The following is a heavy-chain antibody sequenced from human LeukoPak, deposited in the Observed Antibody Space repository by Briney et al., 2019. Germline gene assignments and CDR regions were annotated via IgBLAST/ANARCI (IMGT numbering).Heavy chain of an antibody. CDR1: GGTFSSYA. J-gene: IGHJ3*02. D-gene: IGHD3-9*01. Sequence: ASVKVSCKASGGTFSSYAISWVRQAPGQGLEWMGGIIPIFGTANYAQKFQGRVTITADESTSTAYMNLSSLRSGDTAVYYCARDLFGSYDILTGDSRAFDIWGQGTMVTVSS. CDR3: ARDLFGSYDILTGDSRAFDI. CDR2: IIPIFGTA. V-gene: IGHV1-69*13.